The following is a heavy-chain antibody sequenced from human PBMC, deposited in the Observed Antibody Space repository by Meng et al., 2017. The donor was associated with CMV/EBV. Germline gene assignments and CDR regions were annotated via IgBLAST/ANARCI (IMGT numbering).Heavy chain of an antibody. J-gene: IGHJ4*02. V-gene: IGHV3-20*04. D-gene: IGHD1-26*01. CDR3: ARAQSGSYAPTPFDY. Sequence: GASLKISCAASGFTFDDYGMSWVRQAPGKGLEWVSGINWNGGSTGYADSVKGRFTISRDNAKTSLYLQMNSLRAEDTALYYCARAQSGSYAPTPFDYWGQGTLVTVSS. CDR1: GFTFDDYG. CDR2: INWNGGST.